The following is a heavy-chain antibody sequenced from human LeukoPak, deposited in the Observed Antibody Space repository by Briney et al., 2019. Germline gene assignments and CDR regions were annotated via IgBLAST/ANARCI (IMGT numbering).Heavy chain of an antibody. CDR3: ARDYYSSSSSSPWWFDP. J-gene: IGHJ5*02. Sequence: SETLSLTCTVSGGSISSSSYYWGWIRQPPGKGLEWIGSIYYSGSTYYNPSLKSRVTISVDTSKNQFSLKLSSVTAADTAVYYCARDYYSSSSSSPWWFDPWGQGTLVTVSS. D-gene: IGHD6-6*01. V-gene: IGHV4-39*07. CDR1: GGSISSSSYY. CDR2: IYYSGST.